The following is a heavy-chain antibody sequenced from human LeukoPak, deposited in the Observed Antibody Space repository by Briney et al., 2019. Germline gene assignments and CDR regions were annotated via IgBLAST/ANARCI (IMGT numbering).Heavy chain of an antibody. CDR3: ATIKRGSIYGYFDF. D-gene: IGHD5-18*01. CDR1: GVSISSHY. J-gene: IGHJ4*02. Sequence: SETLSLTCTVSGVSISSHYWSWIRQPPGKGLEWIGYMFDSESTKDNPSLKSRITLSADTSKNQFSLRLSSVTTADTAVYYCATIKRGSIYGYFDFWGQGILVTVSS. CDR2: MFDSEST. V-gene: IGHV4-59*11.